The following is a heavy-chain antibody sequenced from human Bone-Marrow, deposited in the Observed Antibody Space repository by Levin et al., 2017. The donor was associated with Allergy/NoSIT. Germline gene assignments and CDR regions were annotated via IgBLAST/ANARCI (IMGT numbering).Heavy chain of an antibody. D-gene: IGHD1-26*01. Sequence: PGGSLRLSCAASGVNLNIFGMHWVRQAPGKGLEWVAVISYDGSKKYYSASVKGRFTISRDNSKNTVTLQMNSLRTEDTAVYYCAKSLWDDNGVMYGMDAWGQGTTVTVSS. CDR2: ISYDGSKK. CDR1: GVNLNIFG. J-gene: IGHJ6*02. CDR3: AKSLWDDNGVMYGMDA. V-gene: IGHV3-30*18.